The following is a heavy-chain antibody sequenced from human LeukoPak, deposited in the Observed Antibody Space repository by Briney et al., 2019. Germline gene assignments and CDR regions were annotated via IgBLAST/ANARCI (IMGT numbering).Heavy chain of an antibody. Sequence: SSVKVSCKSSGYTFTSYDINWLRQPTGRGLEWMGWMNPNSGSTGYAQKFQGRVTITRNTSISTSYMELRGLRSKDTAVYYCARGRSTGYPYYFEYWGQGTLVTVSS. J-gene: IGHJ4*02. D-gene: IGHD5-12*01. CDR1: GYTFTSYD. V-gene: IGHV1-8*03. CDR3: ARGRSTGYPYYFEY. CDR2: MNPNSGST.